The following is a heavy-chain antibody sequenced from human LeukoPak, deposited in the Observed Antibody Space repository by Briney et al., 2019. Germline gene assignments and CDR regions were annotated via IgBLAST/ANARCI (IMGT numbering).Heavy chain of an antibody. V-gene: IGHV4-59*02. CDR2: IYKIGTT. D-gene: IGHD2-2*01. J-gene: IGHJ4*02. CDR3: ARVKASSTSWTFDQ. Sequence: SETLSLTCTVFGDSVTGYYLNWVRQPPGKGLEWIGHIYKIGTTNYNPSLKSRLTISADTSKNQFSLTLKSVTATDTAVYYCARVKASSTSWTFDQWGQGALVTVSS. CDR1: GDSVTGYY.